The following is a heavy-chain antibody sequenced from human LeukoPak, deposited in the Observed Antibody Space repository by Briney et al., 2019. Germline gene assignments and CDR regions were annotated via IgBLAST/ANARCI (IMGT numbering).Heavy chain of an antibody. CDR1: GGSISSGGYC. V-gene: IGHV4-30-2*01. Sequence: SQTLSLTCAVSGGSISSGGYCWGWHRQPQGRGLEWIGYIYDSGSTYYNPSIKSRVTISVDRSKNQFSLKLSSVTAADTAVYYCARGSRNIVVVPAVSGGWFDPWGQGTLVTVSS. J-gene: IGHJ5*02. CDR3: ARGSRNIVVVPAVSGGWFDP. D-gene: IGHD2-2*01. CDR2: IYDSGST.